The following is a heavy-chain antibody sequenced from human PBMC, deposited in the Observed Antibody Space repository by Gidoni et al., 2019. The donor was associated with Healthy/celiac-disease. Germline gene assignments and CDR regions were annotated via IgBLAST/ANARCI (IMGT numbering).Heavy chain of an antibody. CDR1: GGTFRSYA. V-gene: IGHV1-69*01. Sequence: QLQLVQSGAEVKKPGSSVKVSCKASGGTFRSYAISWVRQAPGQVLEWMGGIIPIFGTANYAQKFKGRVTITADESTSTAYMELSSLRSEDTAGYYCARDATDKRYSYGWTPFDYWGQGTLVTVSS. CDR2: IIPIFGTA. CDR3: ARDATDKRYSYGWTPFDY. J-gene: IGHJ4*02. D-gene: IGHD5-18*01.